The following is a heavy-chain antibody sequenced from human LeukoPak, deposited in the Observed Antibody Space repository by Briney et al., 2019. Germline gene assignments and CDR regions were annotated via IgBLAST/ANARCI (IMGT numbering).Heavy chain of an antibody. D-gene: IGHD6-13*01. CDR2: IYTSGST. CDR1: GGSISSYY. CDR3: ARKYSSSWSYYYYYYMDV. J-gene: IGHJ6*03. V-gene: IGHV4-4*07. Sequence: SETLSLTCTVSGGSISSYYWSWIRQPAGKGLEWIGRIYTSGSTNYNPSLKSRVTMSVDTSKNQFSLKLSSVTAADTAVYYCARKYSSSWSYYYYYYMDVWGKGTTVTVSS.